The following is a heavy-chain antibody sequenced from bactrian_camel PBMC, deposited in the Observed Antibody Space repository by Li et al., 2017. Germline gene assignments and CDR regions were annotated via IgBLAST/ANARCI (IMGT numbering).Heavy chain of an antibody. CDR3: AAGPEALRLASCPEAATMTYRNYY. CDR2: IYSEGSA. Sequence: HVQLVESGGGSVQAGGSLRLSCTGSGFTFNDDDMGWFRQAPGNECELVSTIYSEGSAYYADSVKGRFTVSKAKYEEILYLEMNSLKVEDTGVYYCAAGPEALRLASCPEAATMTYRNYYWGQGTQVTDS. D-gene: IGHD4*01. J-gene: IGHJ4*01. V-gene: IGHV3S63*01. CDR1: GFTFNDDD.